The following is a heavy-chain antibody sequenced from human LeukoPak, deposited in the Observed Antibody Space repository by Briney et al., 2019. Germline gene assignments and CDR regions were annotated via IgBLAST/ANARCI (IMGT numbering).Heavy chain of an antibody. V-gene: IGHV4-61*02. CDR1: GASISRGTYH. CDR3: AREDVDTGSDY. D-gene: IGHD5-18*01. J-gene: IGHJ4*02. Sequence: PSQTLSLTCSVSGASISRGTYHWSWTRQAAGKGLEWIGRIYSRGAPSYNPSLQSRVTISGDTSKNQFALKLTSVTAADTAVYYCAREDVDTGSDYWGQGILVTVSS. CDR2: IYSRGAP.